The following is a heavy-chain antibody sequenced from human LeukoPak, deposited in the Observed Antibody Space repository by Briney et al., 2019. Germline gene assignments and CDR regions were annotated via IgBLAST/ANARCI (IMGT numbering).Heavy chain of an antibody. D-gene: IGHD6-13*01. CDR2: ISWNSGSI. J-gene: IGHJ4*02. CDR1: GLTFDDYA. CDR3: AKGLISSWYSYFDY. Sequence: PGRSLRLSCAASGLTFDDYAMHWVRQAPGKGLEWVSGISWNSGSIGYADSVKGRFTISRDNAKNSLYLQMNSLRAEDTALYYCAKGLISSWYSYFDYWGQGTLVTVSS. V-gene: IGHV3-9*01.